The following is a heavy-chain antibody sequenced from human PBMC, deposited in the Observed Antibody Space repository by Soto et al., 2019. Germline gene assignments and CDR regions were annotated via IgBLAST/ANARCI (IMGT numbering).Heavy chain of an antibody. J-gene: IGHJ5*02. CDR1: GYSFSDYD. V-gene: IGHV1-8*01. CDR3: ARDNRYNWNDEGWFDP. Sequence: QLQLVQSGAEVKKPGASVKVACKASGYSFSDYDINLVRQATGQGPEWMGWMNPNSGNTGYAQKCQGRVTMTRNTSINTAYMELSSLGSEDTAVYYCARDNRYNWNDEGWFDPWGQGTLVTVSS. D-gene: IGHD1-20*01. CDR2: MNPNSGNT.